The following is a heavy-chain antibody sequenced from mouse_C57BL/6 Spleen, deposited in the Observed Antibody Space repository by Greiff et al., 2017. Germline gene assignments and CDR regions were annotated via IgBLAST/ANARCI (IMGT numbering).Heavy chain of an antibody. CDR3: ARPELLGNYFDY. J-gene: IGHJ2*01. CDR1: GFNIKNTY. CDR2: IDPANGNT. D-gene: IGHD4-1*01. V-gene: IGHV14-3*01. Sequence: VHVQQSVAELVRPGASVKFSCTASGFNIKNTYMHWVKQRPEQGLEWIGRIDPANGNTKYAPKFQGKATITADTASNTAYLQLSSLTSEDTAIYYCARPELLGNYFDYWGQGTTLTVSS.